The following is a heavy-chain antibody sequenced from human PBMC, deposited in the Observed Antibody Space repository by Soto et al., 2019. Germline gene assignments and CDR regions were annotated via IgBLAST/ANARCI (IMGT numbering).Heavy chain of an antibody. CDR2: IFYSGST. J-gene: IGHJ5*02. CDR1: GGSVSSNSYY. CDR3: ARAHSGSFWFDP. Sequence: NPSETLSLTCTVSGGSVSSNSYYWSWIRQPPGKGLEWIAYIFYSGSTTYNPSLKSRVAISVDTSKNQFSLKLSSVTAADTAIYYCARAHSGSFWFDPWGQGTLVTVSS. D-gene: IGHD6-6*01. V-gene: IGHV4-61*01.